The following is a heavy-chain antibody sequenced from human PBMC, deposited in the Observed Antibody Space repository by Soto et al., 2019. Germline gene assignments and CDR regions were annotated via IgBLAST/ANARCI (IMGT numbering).Heavy chain of an antibody. J-gene: IGHJ4*02. Sequence: SVKVSCKASGGTFSSYAISWVRQAPGQGLEWMGGIIPIFGTANYAQKFQGRVTITADESTSTAYMELSSLRSEDTAVYYCVTYHLNKYYFDYWGQGTLVTVSS. CDR2: IIPIFGTA. CDR3: VTYHLNKYYFDY. D-gene: IGHD2-2*01. CDR1: GGTFSSYA. V-gene: IGHV1-69*13.